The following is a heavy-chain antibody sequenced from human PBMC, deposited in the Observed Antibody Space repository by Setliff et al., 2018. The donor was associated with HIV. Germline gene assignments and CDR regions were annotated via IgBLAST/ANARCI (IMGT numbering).Heavy chain of an antibody. CDR1: GFTFNRFT. CDR2: ISSSSSYI. Sequence: GALRLSCAASGFTFNRFTMNWVRQAPGKGLEWVSSISSSSSYIYYADSVKGRFTISRDYAKNSLYLQMNSLRAADTAVYYCGRFDDISAFHIWGQGIMVTVSS. CDR3: GRFDDISAFHI. V-gene: IGHV3-21*01. J-gene: IGHJ3*02. D-gene: IGHD3-9*01.